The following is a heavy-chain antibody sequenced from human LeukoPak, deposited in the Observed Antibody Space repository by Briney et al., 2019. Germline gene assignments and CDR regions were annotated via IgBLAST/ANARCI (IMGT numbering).Heavy chain of an antibody. CDR1: GFTFSTHG. Sequence: GSLRLSCAASGFTFSTHGMSWVRQAPGKGLEWVSFVSTGGTFMYYADSVKGRFTISRDNSKNTLFLQMNSLRAEDTAEYYCANTRDDCSRSSCSFLWGQGTLVTVSS. CDR2: VSTGGTFM. V-gene: IGHV3-21*04. D-gene: IGHD2-2*01. CDR3: ANTRDDCSRSSCSFL. J-gene: IGHJ4*02.